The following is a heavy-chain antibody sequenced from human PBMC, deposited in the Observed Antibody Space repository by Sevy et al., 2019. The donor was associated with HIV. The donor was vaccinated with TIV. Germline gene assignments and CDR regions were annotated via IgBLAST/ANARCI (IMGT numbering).Heavy chain of an antibody. V-gene: IGHV3-23*01. Sequence: VGSLRLSCAASGLTFDTIGMSWVHQAPGKELEWVAGITSGGATYYADSVKGRFTVSRDNSRNTLYLQLNSLRADDTAVFYCAGVDTPLITDLDYWGQGTLVTVSS. CDR3: AGVDTPLITDLDY. CDR1: GLTFDTIG. CDR2: ITSGGAT. D-gene: IGHD5-18*01. J-gene: IGHJ4*02.